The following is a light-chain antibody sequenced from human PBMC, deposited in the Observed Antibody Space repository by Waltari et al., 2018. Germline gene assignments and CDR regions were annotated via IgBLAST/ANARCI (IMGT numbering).Light chain of an antibody. Sequence: EIVMTQSPATLSVSPGERATLSCRASQSISSTLAWYQQKPGQAPRLLIYDASTRATGIPARCSGSGSGTEFTLTISSLQSEDFAVYYCQQYYNWPRLTFGGGTKVEIK. V-gene: IGKV3-15*01. CDR3: QQYYNWPRLT. CDR1: QSISST. J-gene: IGKJ4*01. CDR2: DAS.